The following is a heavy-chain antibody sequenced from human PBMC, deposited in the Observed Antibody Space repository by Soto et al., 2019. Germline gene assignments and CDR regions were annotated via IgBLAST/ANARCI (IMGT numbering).Heavy chain of an antibody. Sequence: QAGGSLRLSCAASGFTVSNNYMSWVRQAPGKGLEWVSIIYPAGSTYYADSVQGRFTISRDNSKNTLYLQMNSLRAEGTAVYYCARDSQGLPAASPGFYYYGMDVWGQGTTVTVSS. D-gene: IGHD2-2*01. V-gene: IGHV3-53*01. CDR1: GFTVSNNY. CDR2: IYPAGST. J-gene: IGHJ6*02. CDR3: ARDSQGLPAASPGFYYYGMDV.